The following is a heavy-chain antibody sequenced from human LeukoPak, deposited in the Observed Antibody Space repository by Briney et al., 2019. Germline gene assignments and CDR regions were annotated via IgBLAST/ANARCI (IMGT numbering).Heavy chain of an antibody. D-gene: IGHD4-11*01. CDR2: IYHSGST. J-gene: IGHJ3*02. V-gene: IGHV4-30-2*01. Sequence: SETLSLTCTVSGGSISGGGYYWSWIRQPPGKGLEWIGYIYHSGSTYYNPSLKSRVTISVDRSKNQFSLKLSSVTAADTAVYYCARERGGALRSIYSNGAFDIWGQGTMVTVSS. CDR1: GGSISGGGYY. CDR3: ARERGGALRSIYSNGAFDI.